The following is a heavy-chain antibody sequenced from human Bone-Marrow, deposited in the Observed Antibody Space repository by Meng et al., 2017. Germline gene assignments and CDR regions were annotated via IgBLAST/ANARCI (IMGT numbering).Heavy chain of an antibody. CDR2: IYYSGST. D-gene: IGHD1-26*01. Sequence: QLRGSGPGLVKPSQTLSLTCTVAGGSISSGGYYWNWIRQHPGKGLEWIGYIYYSGSTYYNPSLKSRITISVDTSKNHFSLKLSSVTAADTAVYYCASLYGVVGASWFDPWGQGTLVTVSS. J-gene: IGHJ5*02. V-gene: IGHV4-31*03. CDR1: GGSISSGGYY. CDR3: ASLYGVVGASWFDP.